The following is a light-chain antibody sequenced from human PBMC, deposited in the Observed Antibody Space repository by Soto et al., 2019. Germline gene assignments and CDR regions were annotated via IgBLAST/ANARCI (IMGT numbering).Light chain of an antibody. CDR1: SSDVGGSDY. CDR2: EIS. CDR3: SSFTSTILV. Sequence: QSALTQPASVSGSPGQSITISCTGTSSDVGGSDYVSWYQQHPGKATKLMIYEISNRPSGVSNRFSASKSGNTAYLTISGHQAEDEADYYCSSFTSTILVFGGGTKVTVL. V-gene: IGLV2-14*01. J-gene: IGLJ2*01.